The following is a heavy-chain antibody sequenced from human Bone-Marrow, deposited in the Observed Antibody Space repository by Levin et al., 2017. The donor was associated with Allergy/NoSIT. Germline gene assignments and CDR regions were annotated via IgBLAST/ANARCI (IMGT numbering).Heavy chain of an antibody. CDR3: ARYVKVSGSNWYFDL. J-gene: IGHJ2*01. CDR2: ISDSGRT. CDR1: GGSISSYY. D-gene: IGHD6-19*01. V-gene: IGHV4-59*01. Sequence: SETLSLTCTVSGGSISSYYWSWIRQPPGKGLEWIGYISDSGRTNYSPSLDSPVTISVDTSKNQLSLRLFSVTAVDTAVYYCARYVKVSGSNWYFDLWGRGTLVTVSS.